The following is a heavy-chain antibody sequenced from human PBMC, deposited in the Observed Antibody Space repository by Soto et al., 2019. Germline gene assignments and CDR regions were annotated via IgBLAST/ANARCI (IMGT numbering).Heavy chain of an antibody. CDR1: GFAFSDFA. CDR2: ISGSGDKT. J-gene: IGHJ4*02. Sequence: EVHLLESGGDLVLPGGSLRLSCAASGFAFSDFAMSWVRQAPGKGPEWLSTISGSGDKTFHSDSVKGRFDISRDNSNNKMFLQMNSLRAEDTAIYYCAKGASHAPFEKWGRGTLVTVSS. V-gene: IGHV3-23*01. CDR3: AKGASHAPFEK.